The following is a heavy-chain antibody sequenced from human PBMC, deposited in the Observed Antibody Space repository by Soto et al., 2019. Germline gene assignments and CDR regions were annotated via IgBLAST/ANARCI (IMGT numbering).Heavy chain of an antibody. CDR3: ARDNGRHGGYGDHYAFDI. CDR2: ISSSGSYI. J-gene: IGHJ3*02. D-gene: IGHD6-25*01. Sequence: GGSLRLSCAASGFTFSSYFMNWVRQAPGKGLDWVSSISSSGSYIYYADSVKGRFTISRDNAKNSLYLQMNSLRAEDTAVYYCARDNGRHGGYGDHYAFDIWGQGTMVTVSS. CDR1: GFTFSSYF. V-gene: IGHV3-21*01.